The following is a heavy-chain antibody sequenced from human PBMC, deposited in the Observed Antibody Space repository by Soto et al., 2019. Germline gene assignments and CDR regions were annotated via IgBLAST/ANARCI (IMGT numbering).Heavy chain of an antibody. D-gene: IGHD2-15*01. CDR3: ARDIPNCSGGSCYANDY. CDR2: ISAYNGNT. V-gene: IGHV1-18*01. Sequence: GASVKVSCKASGYTFTSYGISWVRQAPGQGLEWMGWISAYNGNTNYAQKLQGRVTMTTDTSTGTAYMELRSLRSDDTAVYYCARDIPNCSGGSCYANDYWGQGTLVTAPQ. CDR1: GYTFTSYG. J-gene: IGHJ4*02.